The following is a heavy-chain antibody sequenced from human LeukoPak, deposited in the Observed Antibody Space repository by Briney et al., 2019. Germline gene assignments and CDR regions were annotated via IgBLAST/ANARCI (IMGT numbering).Heavy chain of an antibody. CDR3: ARSLWFGELLYYFDY. J-gene: IGHJ4*02. Sequence: ASVKVSCKASGYTFTGYYMHWVRQAPGQGLEWMGWINPNSGGTNYAQKFQGRVTMTRDTSISTAYMELSRLRSDDTAVYYCARSLWFGELLYYFDYWGQGTLVTVSS. V-gene: IGHV1-2*02. D-gene: IGHD3-10*01. CDR2: INPNSGGT. CDR1: GYTFTGYY.